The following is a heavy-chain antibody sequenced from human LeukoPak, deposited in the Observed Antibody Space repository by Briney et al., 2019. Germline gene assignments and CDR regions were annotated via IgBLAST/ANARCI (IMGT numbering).Heavy chain of an antibody. CDR1: GLSFSNFW. CDR2: IKPDGSED. Sequence: AGSLRLSCATSGLSFSNFWMYWVRQAPGKGLEWVGSIKPDGSEDFYAASVKGRFNISRDNAKNSLVQQMTNLKAENTAVYSCTVDRRFNSFDYWGQGTLVTVSS. J-gene: IGHJ4*02. V-gene: IGHV3-7*01. CDR3: TVDRRFNSFDY. D-gene: IGHD5-24*01.